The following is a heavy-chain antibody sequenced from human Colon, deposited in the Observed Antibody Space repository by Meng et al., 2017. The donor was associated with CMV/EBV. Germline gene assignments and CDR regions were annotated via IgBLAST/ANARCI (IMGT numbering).Heavy chain of an antibody. J-gene: IGHJ5*02. CDR2: INPNSGGT. D-gene: IGHD2-2*01. CDR1: GYTFTGYY. V-gene: IGHV1-2*02. CDR3: ARARASYCSSTSCDGTRRGWFDP. Sequence: ASVKVSCKASGYTFTGYYMHWVRQAPGQGLEWMGWINPNSGGTNYAQKFQGRVTMTRDTSISTAYMELSRLRSDDTAVYYCARARASYCSSTSCDGTRRGWFDPWGQGTLVTVSS.